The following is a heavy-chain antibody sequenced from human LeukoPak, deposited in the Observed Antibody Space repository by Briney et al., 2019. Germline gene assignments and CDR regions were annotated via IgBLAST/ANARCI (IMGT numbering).Heavy chain of an antibody. CDR3: ARDLRVGASEYFDY. CDR1: GGTFSSYA. CDR2: IIPIFGTA. Sequence: SVKVSCKASGGTFSSYAISWVRQAPGQGLEWMGGIIPIFGTANYAQKFQGRVTITADESTSAAYMELSSLRSEDTAVYYCARDLRVGASEYFDYWGQGTLVTVSS. V-gene: IGHV1-69*13. J-gene: IGHJ4*02. D-gene: IGHD1-26*01.